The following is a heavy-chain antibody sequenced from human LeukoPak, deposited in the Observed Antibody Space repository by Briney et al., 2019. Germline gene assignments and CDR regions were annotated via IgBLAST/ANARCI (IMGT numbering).Heavy chain of an antibody. CDR3: TRFRDMDV. CDR1: GFTFGDYA. J-gene: IGHJ6*03. D-gene: IGHD3-10*01. Sequence: GGSLRLSCTASGFTFGDYAMSWFRQAPGKGLEWVGFIRSKDYGGTIEYAASVKGRFTISRDDSRSIAYLQMNSLKTEDTAVYYCTRFRDMDVWGKGTTVTISS. CDR2: IRSKDYGGTI. V-gene: IGHV3-49*03.